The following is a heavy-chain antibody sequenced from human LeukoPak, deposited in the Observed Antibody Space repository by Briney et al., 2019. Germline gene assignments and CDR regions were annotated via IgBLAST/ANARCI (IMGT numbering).Heavy chain of an antibody. CDR2: IYHSGST. J-gene: IGHJ4*02. Sequence: SQTLSLTCSVSGASIRSKYWSCIRQPPRKGLEWIGYIYHSGSTNYSPSLKSRVTISVDTSNNQISLEMRSVTAADTAVYYCARGEGGAYSAQLDYWGQGALVTVSS. CDR1: GASIRSKY. V-gene: IGHV4-59*01. CDR3: ARGEGGAYSAQLDY. D-gene: IGHD5-18*01.